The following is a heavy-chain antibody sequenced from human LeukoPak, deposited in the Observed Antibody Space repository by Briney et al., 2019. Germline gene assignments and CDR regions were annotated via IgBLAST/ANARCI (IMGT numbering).Heavy chain of an antibody. CDR2: IYHSGST. CDR1: GGSISSSNW. D-gene: IGHD2-2*01. J-gene: IGHJ5*02. V-gene: IGHV4-4*02. Sequence: PSGTLSLNCAVSGGSISSSNWWSWVRQPPGKGLEWIGEIYHSGSTNYNPSLKSRVTISVDKSKNQFSLKLSSVTAADTAVYYCARWAGDIVVVPAARDWFDPWGQGTLVTVSS. CDR3: ARWAGDIVVVPAARDWFDP.